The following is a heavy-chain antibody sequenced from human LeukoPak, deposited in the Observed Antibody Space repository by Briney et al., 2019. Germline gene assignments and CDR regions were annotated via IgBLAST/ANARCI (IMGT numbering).Heavy chain of an antibody. D-gene: IGHD4-23*01. CDR2: IDYSGST. CDR1: GGSLSSGGYH. CDR3: AHAPYYGGGVGAAFDS. Sequence: SQTLSPTWTVAGGSLSSGGYHWGWIRQNPGKGLEWVGYIDYSGSTYYNPSLKSRVTISVDTSKNQFSLKLSSVTAADTAVYYCAHAPYYGGGVGAAFDSWGQGTMVTVSS. V-gene: IGHV4-31*02. J-gene: IGHJ3*02.